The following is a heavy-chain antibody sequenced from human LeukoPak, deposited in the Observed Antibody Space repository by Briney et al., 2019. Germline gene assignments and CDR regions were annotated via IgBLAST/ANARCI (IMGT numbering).Heavy chain of an antibody. V-gene: IGHV1-69*05. Sequence: SVKVSCNASGGTFSSYAISWVRQAPGQGLEWMGGIVPILGTANYAQKFQGRVTITTDESTSTAYMELSSLRSEDTAVYYCARGEYSGYSSDYWGQGTLVTVSS. CDR2: IVPILGTA. CDR3: ARGEYSGYSSDY. D-gene: IGHD5-12*01. J-gene: IGHJ4*02. CDR1: GGTFSSYA.